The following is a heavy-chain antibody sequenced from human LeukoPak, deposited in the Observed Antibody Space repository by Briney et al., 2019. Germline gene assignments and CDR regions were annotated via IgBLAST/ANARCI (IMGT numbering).Heavy chain of an antibody. Sequence: PSGGSLRLSCAASGFTFSSYAMHWVRQAPGKGLEWVAVISYDGSNKYYADSVKGRFTISRDNSKNTLYLQMNSLRAEDTAVYYCAKSSLGTRFDYWGQGTLVTVSS. D-gene: IGHD7-27*01. J-gene: IGHJ4*02. V-gene: IGHV3-30-3*02. CDR3: AKSSLGTRFDY. CDR1: GFTFSSYA. CDR2: ISYDGSNK.